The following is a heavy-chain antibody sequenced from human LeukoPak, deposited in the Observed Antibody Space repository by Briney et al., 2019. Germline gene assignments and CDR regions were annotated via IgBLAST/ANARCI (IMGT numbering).Heavy chain of an antibody. Sequence: GRSLRLSCASSGFTFSSSAMHWVREAPDKGLEWVAVISYDGSNKYYADSVKGRFTISRDNSKNTLYLQMNSLRAHDTAVYYCARDRDSSGWYEGFDYWGQGTLVTVSS. CDR3: ARDRDSSGWYEGFDY. CDR2: ISYDGSNK. V-gene: IGHV3-30-3*01. J-gene: IGHJ4*02. CDR1: GFTFSSSA. D-gene: IGHD6-19*01.